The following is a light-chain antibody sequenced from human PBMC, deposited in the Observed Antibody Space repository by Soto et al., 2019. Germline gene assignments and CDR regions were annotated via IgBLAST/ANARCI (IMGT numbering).Light chain of an antibody. CDR3: QQTLSCPPT. Sequence: HISKSPSTLSATGGDRVTITCRASQSISSWLAWYQQKPGKAHKLLIYAASTLQTGVPSRFRGRGSGTEFTLTISSLQPEDFATYYCQQTLSCPPTFGQGTKVDI. CDR1: QSISSW. J-gene: IGKJ1*01. CDR2: AAS. V-gene: IGKV1-5*01.